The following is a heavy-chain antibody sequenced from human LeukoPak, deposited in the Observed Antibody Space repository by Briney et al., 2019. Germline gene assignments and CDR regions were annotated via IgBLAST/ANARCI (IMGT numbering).Heavy chain of an antibody. J-gene: IGHJ4*02. CDR3: ARDDSGWYGRGFDY. CDR2: IIPILGIA. CDR1: GGTFSSYA. Sequence: SVKVSCKASGGTFSSYAISWVRQAPGQGLEWMGRIIPILGIANYAQKFQGRVTITADKSTSTAYMELSSLRSEDTAVYYCARDDSGWYGRGFDYWGQGTLVTVSS. V-gene: IGHV1-69*04. D-gene: IGHD6-19*01.